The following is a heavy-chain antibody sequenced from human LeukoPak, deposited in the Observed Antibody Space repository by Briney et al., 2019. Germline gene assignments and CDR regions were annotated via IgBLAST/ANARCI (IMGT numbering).Heavy chain of an antibody. V-gene: IGHV3-53*01. Sequence: GGSLRLSCAASGFTVSSNYMSWVRQAPGKGLEWVSVIYSGGSTYYADSVKGRFAISRDNSKNTLYLQMNSLRAEDTAVYYCARDWGYCSGGSCYTEYLQHWGQGTLVTVSS. CDR2: IYSGGST. CDR1: GFTVSSNY. CDR3: ARDWGYCSGGSCYTEYLQH. J-gene: IGHJ1*01. D-gene: IGHD2-15*01.